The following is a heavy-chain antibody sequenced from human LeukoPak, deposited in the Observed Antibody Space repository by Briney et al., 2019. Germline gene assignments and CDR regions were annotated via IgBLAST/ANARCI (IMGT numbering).Heavy chain of an antibody. D-gene: IGHD5-18*01. CDR2: IYPSDSYP. CDR1: GYSFTSYW. J-gene: IGHJ4*02. Sequence: GESLRISCKGSGYSFTSYWISWVRQRPGKGLEWMCRIYPSDSYPPYSPSFQGHVTISTDKSISTAYLQWSSLQASDTAMYYCARWSGNPYGYDYWGQGTPVTVSS. CDR3: ARWSGNPYGYDY. V-gene: IGHV5-10-1*01.